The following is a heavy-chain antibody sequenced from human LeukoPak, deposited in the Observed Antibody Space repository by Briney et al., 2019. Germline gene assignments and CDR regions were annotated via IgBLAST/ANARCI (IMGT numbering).Heavy chain of an antibody. Sequence: ASVKVSCRASGYTFTSYDINWVRQATGQGLEWMGWMNPNSGNTSYAQKFQGRVTMTRNTSISTAYMELSSLRSEDTAVYYCARGYDSSGYFPDYWGQGTLVTVSS. CDR1: GYTFTSYD. CDR3: ARGYDSSGYFPDY. J-gene: IGHJ4*02. D-gene: IGHD3-22*01. V-gene: IGHV1-8*01. CDR2: MNPNSGNT.